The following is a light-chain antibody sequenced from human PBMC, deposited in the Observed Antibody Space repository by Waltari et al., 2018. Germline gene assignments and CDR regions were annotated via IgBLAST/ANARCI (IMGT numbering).Light chain of an antibody. CDR2: DAS. V-gene: IGKV3-15*01. Sequence: EVVMTQPPATLSVSPGERATLSCRASRSVSSNVAWYQQKPGQAPRLLISDASTRATGIPARFSGSGSGTEFTLTIGSLQSEDSAVYYCQQYHIWWTFGQGTKVEIK. CDR1: RSVSSN. J-gene: IGKJ1*01. CDR3: QQYHIWWT.